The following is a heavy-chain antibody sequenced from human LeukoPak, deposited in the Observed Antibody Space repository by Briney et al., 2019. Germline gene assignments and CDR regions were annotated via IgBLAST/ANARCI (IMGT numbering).Heavy chain of an antibody. CDR3: ANGLGTTARVDY. Sequence: GGSLRLSCAASGFTFSSYGMHWVRQAPGKGLEWVAFIRYDGSNKYYADSVKGRFTISRDNSKNTLYLQMNSLRAEDTAVYYCANGLGTTARVDYWGQGTLVTVSS. D-gene: IGHD1-1*01. J-gene: IGHJ4*02. CDR2: IRYDGSNK. CDR1: GFTFSSYG. V-gene: IGHV3-30*02.